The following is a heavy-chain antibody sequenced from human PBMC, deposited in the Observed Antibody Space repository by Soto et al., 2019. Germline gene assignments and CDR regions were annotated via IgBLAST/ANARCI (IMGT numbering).Heavy chain of an antibody. Sequence: SVKVSCKASGYTFTSYAMHWVRQAPGQRLEWMGWIIPIFGTANYAQKFQGRVTITADESTSTAYMELSSLRSEDTAVYYCAGDDSSGYYSEYFQHWGQGTLVTVSS. CDR3: AGDDSSGYYSEYFQH. D-gene: IGHD3-22*01. CDR2: IIPIFGTA. J-gene: IGHJ1*01. CDR1: GYTFTSYA. V-gene: IGHV1-69*13.